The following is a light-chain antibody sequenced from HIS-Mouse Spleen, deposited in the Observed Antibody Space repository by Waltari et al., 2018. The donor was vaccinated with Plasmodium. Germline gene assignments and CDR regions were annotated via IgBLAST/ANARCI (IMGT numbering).Light chain of an antibody. V-gene: IGLV3-1*01. J-gene: IGLJ2*01. CDR2: QDS. CDR3: QAWDSSTVV. CDR1: NLGDKY. Sequence: SYELTQPPSVSVSPGQTDSITCPGDNLGDKYACWYQQKPGQSPVLVIYQDSKRPSGIPERFSGSNSGNTATLTISGTQAMDEADYYCQAWDSSTVVFGGGTKLTVL.